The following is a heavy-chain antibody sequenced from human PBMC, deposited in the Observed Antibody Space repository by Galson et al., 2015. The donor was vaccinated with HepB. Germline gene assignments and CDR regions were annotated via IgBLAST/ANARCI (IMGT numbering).Heavy chain of an antibody. CDR3: ASMGCEGSPRRCYYYGMDV. CDR1: GFTVSSNY. D-gene: IGHD2-8*01. J-gene: IGHJ6*02. Sequence: SLRLSCAASGFTVSSNYMSWVRQAPRKGLEWVSVIYSGGSTYYADSVKGRFTISRDKSTNTVYLQMNSLRGEDTAVYYCASMGCEGSPRRCYYYGMDVWGQGTTVTVSS. CDR2: IYSGGST. V-gene: IGHV3-66*02.